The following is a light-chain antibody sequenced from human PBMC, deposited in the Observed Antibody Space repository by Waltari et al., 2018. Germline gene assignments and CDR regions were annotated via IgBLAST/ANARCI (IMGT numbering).Light chain of an antibody. CDR1: QSIGST. V-gene: IGKV6-21*02. CDR2: LAS. CDR3: HQSSVLPYT. Sequence: TSRASQSIGSTLHWYQQKPDQSPKLLIKLASQSISGVPSRFSGSGSGTDFTLTISSLEAEDAATYYCHQSSVLPYTFGQGAKLEIK. J-gene: IGKJ2*01.